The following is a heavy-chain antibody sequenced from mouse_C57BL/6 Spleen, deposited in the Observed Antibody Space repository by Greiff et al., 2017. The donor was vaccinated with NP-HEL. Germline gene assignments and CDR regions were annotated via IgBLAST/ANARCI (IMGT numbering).Heavy chain of an antibody. V-gene: IGHV3-6*01. CDR2: ISYDGSN. CDR3: ARDGFNLLDY. J-gene: IGHJ2*01. D-gene: IGHD5-1*01. CDR1: GYSITSGYY. Sequence: EVKVEESGPGLVKPSQSLSLTCSVTGYSITSGYYWNWIRQFPGNKLEWMGYISYDGSNNYNPSLKNRISITRDTSKNQFFLKLNSVTTEDTATYYCARDGFNLLDYWGQGTTLTVSS.